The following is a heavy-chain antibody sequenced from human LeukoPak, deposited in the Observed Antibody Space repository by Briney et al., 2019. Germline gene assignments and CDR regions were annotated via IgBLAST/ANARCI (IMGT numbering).Heavy chain of an antibody. V-gene: IGHV3-23*01. CDR3: AKDRDYYLVGFFDY. J-gene: IGHJ4*02. CDR1: GFTFSSYA. CDR2: ISGSGVTT. Sequence: GGSLRLSCAASGFTFSSYAMSWVRQAPGKGLEWVTAISGSGVTTYYADSVKGRFTISRDNSKNTLYLQMNSLRAEDTALYYCAKDRDYYLVGFFDYWGQGTLVTVSS. D-gene: IGHD3-10*01.